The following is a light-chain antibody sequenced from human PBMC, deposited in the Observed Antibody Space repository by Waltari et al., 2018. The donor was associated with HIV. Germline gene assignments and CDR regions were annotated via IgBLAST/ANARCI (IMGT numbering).Light chain of an antibody. CDR1: QSISNW. Sequence: DIQMTQSPSTLSVSVGDRVTITCRASQSISNWLTWYHQKPGKAPKLLVYKTSSLESGVPSRFSGSGSGTEFTLTISSLQPDDFATYYCQQFHRYPVTF. CDR3: QQFHRYPVT. CDR2: KTS. J-gene: IGKJ5*01. V-gene: IGKV1-5*03.